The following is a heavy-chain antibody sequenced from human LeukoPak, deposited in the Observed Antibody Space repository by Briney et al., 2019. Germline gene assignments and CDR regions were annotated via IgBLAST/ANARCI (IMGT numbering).Heavy chain of an antibody. CDR3: AKLVSSGWYYDY. V-gene: IGHV4-59*08. J-gene: IGHJ4*02. CDR2: IYYSGST. CDR1: GGSISSNY. Sequence: SETLSLTCTVSGGSISSNYWSWIRQPPGKGLESIGYIYYSGSTNYNPSLKSRVTMSVDTSKNQFSLKVSSVTAADTAVYYCAKLVSSGWYYDYWGQGTLLTVSS. D-gene: IGHD6-19*01.